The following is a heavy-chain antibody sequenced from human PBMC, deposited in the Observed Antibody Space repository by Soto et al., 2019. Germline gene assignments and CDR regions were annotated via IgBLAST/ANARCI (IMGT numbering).Heavy chain of an antibody. D-gene: IGHD2-8*01. J-gene: IGHJ4*02. CDR3: ARPPYPGCINAVCYPLDY. CDR2: INPSGGST. V-gene: IGHV1-46*01. Sequence: QVQLVQSGAEVKKPGASVKISCKASGYTFTSYYMHWVRQAPGQGLEWMGIINPSGGSTNYAQMLQGRVAMTRDTSTSTVYMELNSLRSEETAVYYCARPPYPGCINAVCYPLDYWGQGTLVTVSS. CDR1: GYTFTSYY.